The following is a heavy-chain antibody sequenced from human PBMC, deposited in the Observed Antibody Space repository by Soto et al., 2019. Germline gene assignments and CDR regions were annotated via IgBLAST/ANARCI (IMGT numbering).Heavy chain of an antibody. CDR1: GFTFSSYG. J-gene: IGHJ6*02. CDR2: ISYDGSNK. D-gene: IGHD6-13*01. Sequence: GGSLRLSCAASGFTFSSYGMHWVRQAPGKGLEWVAVISYDGSNKYYADSVKGRFTISRDNSKNTLYLQMNSLRAEDTAVYYCAKVEYSSSWYGSRNYYGMDVWGQGTTVTVSS. V-gene: IGHV3-30*18. CDR3: AKVEYSSSWYGSRNYYGMDV.